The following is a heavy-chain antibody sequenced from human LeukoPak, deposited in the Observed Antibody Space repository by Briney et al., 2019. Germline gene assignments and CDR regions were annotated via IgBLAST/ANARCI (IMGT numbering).Heavy chain of an antibody. CDR3: AREQWLMRYYFDY. V-gene: IGHV4-39*02. Sequence: SETLSLTCTVSGGSISSSSYYWAWIRQPPGKGLEWIGNIYYSGSTYYNPSLKSRVTISVDTSKNQFSLKLSSVTAADTAVYYCAREQWLMRYYFDYWGQGTLVTVSS. CDR2: IYYSGST. J-gene: IGHJ4*02. D-gene: IGHD6-19*01. CDR1: GGSISSSSYY.